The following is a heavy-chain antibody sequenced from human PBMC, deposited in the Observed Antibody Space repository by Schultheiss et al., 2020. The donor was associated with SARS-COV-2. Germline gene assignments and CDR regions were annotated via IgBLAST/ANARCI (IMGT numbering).Heavy chain of an antibody. CDR2: INAGNGNT. J-gene: IGHJ6*03. CDR1: GYTFTSYA. CDR3: ARDRDIVVVPAALELYYYYMDV. V-gene: IGHV1-3*01. Sequence: GESLKISCKASGYTFTSYAMHWVRQAPGQRLEWMGWINAGNGNTKYSQKFQGRVTITRDTSASTAYMELSSLRSEDTAVYYCARDRDIVVVPAALELYYYYMDVWGKGTTVTVSS. D-gene: IGHD2-2*01.